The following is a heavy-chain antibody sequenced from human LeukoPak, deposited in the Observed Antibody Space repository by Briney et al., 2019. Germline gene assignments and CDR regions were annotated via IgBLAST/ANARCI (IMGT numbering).Heavy chain of an antibody. Sequence: SQTPSLTCTVSGGSISSGGYYWSWIRQHPGKGLEWIGYIYYSGSTYYNPSLKSRVTISVDTSKNQFSLKLSSVTAADTAVYYCARVRLEAYCGGDCPEYFQHWGQGTLVTVSS. CDR2: IYYSGST. J-gene: IGHJ1*01. CDR3: ARVRLEAYCGGDCPEYFQH. CDR1: GGSISSGGYY. V-gene: IGHV4-31*03. D-gene: IGHD2-21*02.